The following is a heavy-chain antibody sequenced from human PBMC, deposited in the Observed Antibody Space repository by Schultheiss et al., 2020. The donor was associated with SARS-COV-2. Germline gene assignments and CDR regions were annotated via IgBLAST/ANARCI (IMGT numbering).Heavy chain of an antibody. V-gene: IGHV3-21*04. CDR1: GFTFSSYA. CDR2: ISSSSSYI. D-gene: IGHD1-26*01. Sequence: GGSLRLSCAASGFTFSSYAMHWVRQAPGKGLEWVSSISSSSSYIYYADSVKGRFTISRDNAKNTLYLQMNSLRAEDTAVYYCARMVGATRGSSFDYWGQGTLVTVSS. CDR3: ARMVGATRGSSFDY. J-gene: IGHJ4*02.